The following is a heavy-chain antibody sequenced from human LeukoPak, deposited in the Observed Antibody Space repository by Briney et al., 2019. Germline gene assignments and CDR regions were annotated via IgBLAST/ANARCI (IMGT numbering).Heavy chain of an antibody. Sequence: PSETLSLTCTVSGGSVSSYYWSWIRQPPGKGLEWIGEINHSGSTNYNPSLKSRVTISVDTSKNQFSLKLSSVTAADTAVYYCARHTGGDCFDYWGQGTLVTVSS. CDR3: ARHTGGDCFDY. D-gene: IGHD2-8*02. CDR1: GGSVSSYY. CDR2: INHSGST. J-gene: IGHJ4*02. V-gene: IGHV4-34*01.